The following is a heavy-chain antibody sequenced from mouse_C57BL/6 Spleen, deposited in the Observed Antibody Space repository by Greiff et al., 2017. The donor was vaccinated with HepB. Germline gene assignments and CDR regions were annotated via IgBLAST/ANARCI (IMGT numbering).Heavy chain of an antibody. V-gene: IGHV2-2*01. CDR1: GFSLTSYG. D-gene: IGHD2-2*01. CDR3: ARKEGMVTTGFAY. J-gene: IGHJ3*01. CDR2: IWSGGST. Sequence: VKLMESGPGLVQPSQSLSITCTVSGFSLTSYGVHWVRQSPGKGLEWLGVIWSGGSTDYNAAFISRLSISKDNSKSQVFVKMNSLQADDTAIYYCARKEGMVTTGFAYWGQGTLVTVSA.